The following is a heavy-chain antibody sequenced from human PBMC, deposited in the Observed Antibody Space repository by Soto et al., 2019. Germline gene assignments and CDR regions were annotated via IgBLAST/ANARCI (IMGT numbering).Heavy chain of an antibody. Sequence: GESLKISCKGSGYSFTSYWIGWVRQMPGKGLEWMGIIYPGDSDTRYSPSFQGQVTISADKSISTAYLQWSSLKASDTAMYYCARQIGVVIDADALDIWGQGIMVTVSS. CDR2: IYPGDSDT. CDR1: GYSFTSYW. V-gene: IGHV5-51*01. J-gene: IGHJ3*02. CDR3: ARQIGVVIDADALDI. D-gene: IGHD3-22*01.